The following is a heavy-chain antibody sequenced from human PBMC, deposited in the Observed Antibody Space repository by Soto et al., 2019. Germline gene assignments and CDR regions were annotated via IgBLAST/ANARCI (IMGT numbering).Heavy chain of an antibody. D-gene: IGHD3-16*01. V-gene: IGHV1-45*02. Sequence: QMQLVQSGAEVKRTGSSVTVSCKALGNTFTYRYLHWVRQAPGQALEWMGWITPFSGDVHYAQKFQERVTITRDRSISTAYMRMSSLRSDDTAMYYCATGGAGSGTFTWEVPDHWGQGTLVTVSS. CDR2: ITPFSGDV. CDR3: ATGGAGSGTFTWEVPDH. J-gene: IGHJ4*02. CDR1: GNTFTYRY.